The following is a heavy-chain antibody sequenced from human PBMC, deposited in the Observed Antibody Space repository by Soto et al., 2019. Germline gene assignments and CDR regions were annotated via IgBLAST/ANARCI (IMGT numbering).Heavy chain of an antibody. CDR3: ARAQPAPYYDFWSGSTAADFDY. CDR1: GYTFTSYG. D-gene: IGHD3-3*01. J-gene: IGHJ4*02. CDR2: MNVYSGNT. Sequence: ASVKVSCKASGYTFTSYGINWVRQAPGQALEWMGWMNVYSGNTSYAQKFQGRVTMTRNTSISTAYMELSSLRSEDTAVYYCARAQPAPYYDFWSGSTAADFDYWGQGTLVTVSS. V-gene: IGHV1-8*02.